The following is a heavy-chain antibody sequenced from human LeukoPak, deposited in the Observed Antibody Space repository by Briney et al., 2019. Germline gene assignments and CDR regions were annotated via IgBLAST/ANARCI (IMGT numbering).Heavy chain of an antibody. CDR1: GYTFTSYG. Sequence: ASVKVSCKASGYTFTSYGISWVRQAPGQGLEWMGWISAYNGNTNYAQKLQGRATMTTDTSTSTAYMELRSLRSDDTAVYYCARVITMVRGVFNWFDPWGQGTLVTVSS. J-gene: IGHJ5*02. CDR2: ISAYNGNT. V-gene: IGHV1-18*01. CDR3: ARVITMVRGVFNWFDP. D-gene: IGHD3-10*01.